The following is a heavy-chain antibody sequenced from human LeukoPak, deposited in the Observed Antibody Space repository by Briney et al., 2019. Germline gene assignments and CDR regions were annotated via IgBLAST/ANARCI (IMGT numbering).Heavy chain of an antibody. CDR3: APTSDFYDSSGPWGYFDL. CDR1: GGTLSDYA. CDR2: IIPMVGTA. D-gene: IGHD3-22*01. Sequence: SVKVSCKASGGTLSDYAINWVRQAPGQGLEWMGGIIPMVGTANYGQKFAGRVTIIADESTNTAHMELSGLRSEDTAVYYCAPTSDFYDSSGPWGYFDLWGRGTLVTVSS. J-gene: IGHJ2*01. V-gene: IGHV1-69*01.